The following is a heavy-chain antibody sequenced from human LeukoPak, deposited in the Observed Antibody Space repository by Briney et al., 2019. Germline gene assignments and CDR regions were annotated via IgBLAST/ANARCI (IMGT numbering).Heavy chain of an antibody. J-gene: IGHJ3*02. CDR3: ATWKGLHAGGAFDI. D-gene: IGHD5/OR15-5a*01. V-gene: IGHV1-24*01. CDR2: FDPEDGET. Sequence: GASVEVSCKVSGYTLTELSMHWVRQAPGKGLEWMGGFDPEDGETIYAQKFQGRVTMTEDTSTDTAYMELSSLRSEDTAVYYCATWKGLHAGGAFDIWGQGTMVTVSS. CDR1: GYTLTELS.